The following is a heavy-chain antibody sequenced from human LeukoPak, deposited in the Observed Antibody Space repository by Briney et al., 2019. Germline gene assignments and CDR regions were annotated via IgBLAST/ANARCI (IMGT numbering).Heavy chain of an antibody. CDR2: ISGSGGST. CDR3: AKPSARAIFGVVRINWFDP. J-gene: IGHJ5*02. CDR1: GFTFSSYA. Sequence: GGSLRLSCAASGFTFSSYAMSWVRQAPGKGLEWVSAISGSGGSTYYADSVEGRFTISRDNSKNTLYLQMNSLRAEDTAVYYCAKPSARAIFGVVRINWFDPWGQGTLVTVSS. V-gene: IGHV3-23*01. D-gene: IGHD3-3*01.